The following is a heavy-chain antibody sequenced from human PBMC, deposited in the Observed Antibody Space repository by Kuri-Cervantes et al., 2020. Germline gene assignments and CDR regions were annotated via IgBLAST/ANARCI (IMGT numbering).Heavy chain of an antibody. J-gene: IGHJ5*02. V-gene: IGHV3-21*01. CDR1: GFTFTTYS. Sequence: GGSLRLSCAASGFTFTTYSMNWVRQAPGKGLEWVSSISGSSGYIYYADSLKGRFTISRDNAKNSLYLQINSLRAEDTAVYYCAREGPATIITMIRYRWFDPWGQGTLVTVSS. D-gene: IGHD3-22*01. CDR3: AREGPATIITMIRYRWFDP. CDR2: ISGSSGYI.